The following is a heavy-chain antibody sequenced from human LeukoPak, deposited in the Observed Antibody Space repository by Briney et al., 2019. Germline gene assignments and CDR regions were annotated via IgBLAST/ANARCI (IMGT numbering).Heavy chain of an antibody. D-gene: IGHD3-16*01. V-gene: IGHV3-7*03. CDR1: GFTFSDKW. J-gene: IGHJ6*02. CDR2: INHNGNVN. Sequence: GGSLRLSCVASGFTFSDKWMSWVRQAPGKGLEWVASINHNGNVNYYVDSVKGRFTISRDNAKNSLYLQMSNLRAEDTAVYFCARGGGLDVWGQGATVTVSS. CDR3: ARGGGLDV.